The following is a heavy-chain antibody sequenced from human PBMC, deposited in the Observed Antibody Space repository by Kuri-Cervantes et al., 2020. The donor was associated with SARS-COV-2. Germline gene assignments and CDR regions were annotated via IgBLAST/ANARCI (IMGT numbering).Heavy chain of an antibody. Sequence: KVSCKGSGYSFTSYWISWVRQMPGKGLEWMGRIDPSDSYTNYSPSFQGHVTISADKSISTAYLQWSSLKASDTAMYYCARGRGYHGEGDVWGQGTTVTVSS. D-gene: IGHD3-10*01. V-gene: IGHV5-10-1*01. J-gene: IGHJ6*02. CDR2: IDPSDSYT. CDR3: ARGRGYHGEGDV. CDR1: GYSFTSYW.